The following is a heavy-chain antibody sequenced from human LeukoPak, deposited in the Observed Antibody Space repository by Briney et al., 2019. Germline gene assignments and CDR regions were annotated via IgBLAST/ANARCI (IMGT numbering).Heavy chain of an antibody. V-gene: IGHV4-59*08. CDR2: IYYSGST. J-gene: IGHJ4*02. CDR3: ARHPFSSPFDY. Sequence: SETLSLTCTVSGGSISTYYWSWIRQPPGKGLEWIGYIYYSGSTNYNPSLQSRVTISVDTSKNQFSLKLTSVTAADTAVYFCARHPFSSPFDYWGQGTLVTVSS. CDR1: GGSISTYY. D-gene: IGHD2/OR15-2a*01.